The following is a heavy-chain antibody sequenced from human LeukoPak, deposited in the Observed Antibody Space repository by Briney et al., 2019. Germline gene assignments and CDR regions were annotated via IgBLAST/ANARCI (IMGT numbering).Heavy chain of an antibody. J-gene: IGHJ4*02. V-gene: IGHV3-23*01. D-gene: IGHD2-2*03. CDR2: ISGSGPYT. Sequence: PGGSLRLSCAASGFTFSSYAMSWVRQAPGKGLEWVSAISGSGPYTFYIDSVKGRFTISRDSSKNTLYLQMNSLRAEDTALYYCAKHGYCSGISCFFDFWGQGTQVTVSS. CDR1: GFTFSSYA. CDR3: AKHGYCSGISCFFDF.